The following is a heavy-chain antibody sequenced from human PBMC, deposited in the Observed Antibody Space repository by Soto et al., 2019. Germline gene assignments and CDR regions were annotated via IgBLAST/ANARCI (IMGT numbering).Heavy chain of an antibody. J-gene: IGHJ3*02. CDR1: GATFSSYA. V-gene: IGHV3-74*01. D-gene: IGHD3-9*01. CDR3: VRGPGAYVYFGFDI. CDR2: INPDGGST. Sequence: SGATFSSYAMSWVRQVPGKGLVWVSRINPDGGSTNYADFVKSRFTISRDYATDTVYLQMNSLRAEDTAVYYCVRGPGAYVYFGFDIWGEGTMVTVSS.